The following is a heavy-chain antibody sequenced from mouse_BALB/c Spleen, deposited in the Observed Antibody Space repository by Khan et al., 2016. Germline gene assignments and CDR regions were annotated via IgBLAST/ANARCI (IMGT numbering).Heavy chain of an antibody. CDR2: IKTETGEP. D-gene: IGHD2-14*01. Sequence: QIQLVQSGPELKKPGETVKISCKASGFTFTDYSLHWVKQAPGKGLKWLGWIKTETGEPTYADDFKGRFAFSLETSASTAYLQINNLKSEDTATYSWAIGVRWYFDVWGPGTTVTISS. CDR1: GFTFTDYS. J-gene: IGHJ1*01. CDR3: AIGVRWYFDV. V-gene: IGHV9-2-1*01.